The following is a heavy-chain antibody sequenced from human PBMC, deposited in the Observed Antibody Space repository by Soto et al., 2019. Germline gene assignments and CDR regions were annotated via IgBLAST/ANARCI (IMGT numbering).Heavy chain of an antibody. CDR1: GGTFSSYA. D-gene: IGHD2-15*01. CDR2: IIPIFGTA. V-gene: IGHV1-69*12. J-gene: IGHJ4*02. CDR3: ASVGTHCLGYSCVSSFDY. Sequence: QVQLVQSGAEVKKPGSSVKVSCKASGGTFSSYAISWVRQAPGQGLEWMGGIIPIFGTANYAQKFQGRVTITADESTSTAYMELSSLRSEDTAVYYCASVGTHCLGYSCVSSFDYWGQGTLVTVSS.